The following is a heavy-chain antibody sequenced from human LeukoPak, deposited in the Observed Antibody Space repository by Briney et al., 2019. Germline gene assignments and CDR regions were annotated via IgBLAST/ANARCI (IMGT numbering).Heavy chain of an antibody. CDR1: GLTFSSYE. Sequence: GGSLRLSCAASGLTFSSYEMNWVRQAPGKGLEWVSYISSSGSTIYYADSVKGRFTISRDNAKNSLYLQMNSLRAEDTAVYYCARDLGEYCSSTSCYRSDYWGQGTLVTVSS. V-gene: IGHV3-48*03. CDR2: ISSSGSTI. J-gene: IGHJ4*02. D-gene: IGHD2-2*02. CDR3: ARDLGEYCSSTSCYRSDY.